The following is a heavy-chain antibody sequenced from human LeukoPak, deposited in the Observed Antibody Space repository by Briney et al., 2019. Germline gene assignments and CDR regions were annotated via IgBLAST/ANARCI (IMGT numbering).Heavy chain of an antibody. Sequence: GGSLRLSCAASGFTFSSYGMHWVRQAPGKGLEWVALIWYDGSNKYYADSVKGRFTISRDNSKNTLYQQTNSLRAEDTAVYYCAKGTGHYYYYMDVWGKGTTVTVSS. D-gene: IGHD1-14*01. J-gene: IGHJ6*03. CDR1: GFTFSSYG. V-gene: IGHV3-33*06. CDR2: IWYDGSNK. CDR3: AKGTGHYYYYMDV.